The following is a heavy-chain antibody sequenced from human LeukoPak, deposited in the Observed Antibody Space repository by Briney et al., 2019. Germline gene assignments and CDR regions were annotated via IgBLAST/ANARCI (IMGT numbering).Heavy chain of an antibody. V-gene: IGHV1-69*06. J-gene: IGHJ3*02. CDR3: ARGVGQQLVRCAFDI. CDR1: GGTFSSYA. Sequence: ASVNVSCKASGGTFSSYAISWVRQAPGQGLEWMGGIIPIFGTANYAQKFQGRVTSTADKSTSTDYMELSGLRSEDTAVYYCARGVGQQLVRCAFDIWGQGTMVTVSS. CDR2: IIPIFGTA. D-gene: IGHD6-13*01.